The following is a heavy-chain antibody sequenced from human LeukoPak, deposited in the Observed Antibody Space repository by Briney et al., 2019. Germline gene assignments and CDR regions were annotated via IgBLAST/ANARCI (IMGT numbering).Heavy chain of an antibody. CDR1: GGSFSGYY. Sequence: PSETLSLTCAVYGGSFSGYYWSCIRQPPGKGLEWIGEINHSGRTNYNPSLKSRVTISVDTSKNQFSLKLSSVTAADTAVYYCARDLPDYYDSSGYYNYSDAFDIWGQGTMVTVSS. CDR2: INHSGRT. CDR3: ARDLPDYYDSSGYYNYSDAFDI. J-gene: IGHJ3*02. D-gene: IGHD3-22*01. V-gene: IGHV4-34*01.